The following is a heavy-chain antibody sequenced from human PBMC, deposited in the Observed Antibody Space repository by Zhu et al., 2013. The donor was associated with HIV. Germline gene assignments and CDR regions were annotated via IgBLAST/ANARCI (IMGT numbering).Heavy chain of an antibody. CDR2: IIPIFGTA. V-gene: IGHV1-69*06. J-gene: IGHJ6*02. CDR1: GGTFSSYA. D-gene: IGHD2-2*01. Sequence: QVQLVQSGAEVKKPGSSVKVSCKASGGTFSSYAISWVRQAPGQGLEWMGGIIPIFGTANYAQKFQGRVTITADKSTSTAYMELSSLRSEDTAVYYCARVEGVVPAAPTDYYYGMDVWGQGDHGSPSP. CDR3: ARVEGVVPAAPTDYYYGMDV.